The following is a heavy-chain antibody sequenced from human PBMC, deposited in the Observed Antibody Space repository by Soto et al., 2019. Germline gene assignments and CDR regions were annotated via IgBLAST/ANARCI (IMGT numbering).Heavy chain of an antibody. V-gene: IGHV1-69*02. J-gene: IGHJ4*02. CDR1: GGTFSIYT. CDR2: VLPFLDIT. D-gene: IGHD6-13*01. Sequence: QGQLVQSGSEVKKPGSSVRVSCKTSGGTFSIYTIGWVRQAPGQGHEWMGRVLPFLDITSYSQRFQGRVTITADRSTTTAYMELSSLRSEDTAVYYCARDRDNSNWPNFDSWGQGTLVTVSS. CDR3: ARDRDNSNWPNFDS.